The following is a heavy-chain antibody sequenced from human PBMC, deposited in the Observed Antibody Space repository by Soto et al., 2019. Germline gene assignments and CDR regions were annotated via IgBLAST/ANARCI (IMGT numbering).Heavy chain of an antibody. Sequence: GGSLRLSCAASGFTFSSYAMSWVRQAPGKGLEWVSAISGSGGSTYYADSLKGRFTISRDNSKNTLYLQMNSLRAEDTAVYYCAKVGVPAAIMYWFDPWGQGTLVTVSS. J-gene: IGHJ5*02. CDR1: GFTFSSYA. V-gene: IGHV3-23*01. CDR3: AKVGVPAAIMYWFDP. CDR2: ISGSGGST. D-gene: IGHD2-2*01.